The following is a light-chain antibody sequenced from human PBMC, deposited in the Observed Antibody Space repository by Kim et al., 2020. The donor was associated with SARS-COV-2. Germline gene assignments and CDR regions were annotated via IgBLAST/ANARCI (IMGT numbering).Light chain of an antibody. Sequence: EIVLPQSPATLSFSQGDRAILSFRSSQNIGRYLAWYQQRPGQARRLLIYEVFNRDAGVPARFSGNGSETDITHTITSLEPDEFAVYYCHHRANWPALTFGGGKKVDIK. V-gene: IGKV3-11*01. CDR3: HHRANWPALT. J-gene: IGKJ4*01. CDR2: EVF. CDR1: QNIGRY.